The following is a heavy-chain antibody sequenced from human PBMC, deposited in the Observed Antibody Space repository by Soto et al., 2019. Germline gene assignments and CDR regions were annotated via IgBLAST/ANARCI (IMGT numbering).Heavy chain of an antibody. Sequence: SVKVSCKASGGTFSSYAISWVRQAPGQGLEWMGGIIPIFGTANYAQKFQGRVTITADESTSTAYMELSSLRSEDTAVYYCAGVYSSSWYVTPRGHGTNWFDPWGQGTLVTVSS. V-gene: IGHV1-69*13. J-gene: IGHJ5*02. CDR2: IIPIFGTA. CDR3: AGVYSSSWYVTPRGHGTNWFDP. D-gene: IGHD6-13*01. CDR1: GGTFSSYA.